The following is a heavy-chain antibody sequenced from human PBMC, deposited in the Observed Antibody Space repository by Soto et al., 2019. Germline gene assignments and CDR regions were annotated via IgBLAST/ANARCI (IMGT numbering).Heavy chain of an antibody. J-gene: IGHJ4*02. D-gene: IGHD3-10*01. Sequence: PGGSLRLSCAASGFTFSSYWMSWVRQAPGKGLEWVANIKQDGSEKYYVDSVKGRFTISRDNAKNSLYLQMNSLRAEDTAIYYCAKKANSGPGSQYFDNWGQGTLVTVSS. CDR2: IKQDGSEK. CDR1: GFTFSSYW. CDR3: AKKANSGPGSQYFDN. V-gene: IGHV3-7*03.